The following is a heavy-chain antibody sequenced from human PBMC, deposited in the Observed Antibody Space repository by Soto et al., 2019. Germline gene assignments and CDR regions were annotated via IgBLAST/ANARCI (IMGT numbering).Heavy chain of an antibody. CDR1: GGSISRYY. CDR2: AYYSGDT. CDR3: ARDRSTYGGGGTGEVKENWFDP. Sequence: QVQLQESGPGVVKASETLSLTCSVSGGSISRYYWSWIRQPPGKGLEWIGYAYYSGDTGYNPSLPSRVTMAVDTYKNQVSLKLTSVTAADTAVYYCARDRSTYGGGGTGEVKENWFDPWGQGALVTVSS. D-gene: IGHD2-8*01. V-gene: IGHV4-59*01. J-gene: IGHJ5*02.